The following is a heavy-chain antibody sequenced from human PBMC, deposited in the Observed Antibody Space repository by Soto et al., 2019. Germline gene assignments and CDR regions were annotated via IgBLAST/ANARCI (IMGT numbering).Heavy chain of an antibody. J-gene: IGHJ5*02. Sequence: NPSETLSLTCTVSGGAFRSYFWSWIRQPPGKGLEWIGNIHSSGKSNYNPSFKSRVSMSIDPSKNRLSVRLTSVTAADTAVYYCARDDPFDPWGQGMLVTVSS. CDR2: IHSSGKS. CDR1: GGAFRSYF. V-gene: IGHV4-59*01. CDR3: ARDDPFDP.